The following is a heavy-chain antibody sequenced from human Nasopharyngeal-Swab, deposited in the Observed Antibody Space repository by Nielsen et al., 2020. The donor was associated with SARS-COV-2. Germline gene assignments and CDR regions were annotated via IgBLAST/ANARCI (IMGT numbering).Heavy chain of an antibody. V-gene: IGHV4-59*01. CDR3: ARDRPAAADSNYYYGMDV. Sequence: GSLRLSRTVSGGSTSSYYWSWIRQPPGKGLEWIGYIYYSGSTNYNPSLKSRVTISVDTSKNQFSLKLSSVTAADTAVYYCARDRPAAADSNYYYGMDVWGQGTTVTVSS. D-gene: IGHD6-13*01. J-gene: IGHJ6*02. CDR1: GGSTSSYY. CDR2: IYYSGST.